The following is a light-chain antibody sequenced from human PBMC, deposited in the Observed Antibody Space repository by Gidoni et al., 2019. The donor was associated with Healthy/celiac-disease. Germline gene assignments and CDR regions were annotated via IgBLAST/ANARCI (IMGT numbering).Light chain of an antibody. Sequence: HSALTQPPSASGSPGQSVTISCTGTSSDVGGYNYVSWFQQHPGKAPKLMISEVSLRPSGVPDRFSGSKSGNTASLTVSGLQPEDEADYYCSSYAASNNLGVFGGGTKLTVL. CDR3: SSYAASNNLGV. V-gene: IGLV2-8*01. CDR2: EVS. J-gene: IGLJ2*01. CDR1: SSDVGGYNY.